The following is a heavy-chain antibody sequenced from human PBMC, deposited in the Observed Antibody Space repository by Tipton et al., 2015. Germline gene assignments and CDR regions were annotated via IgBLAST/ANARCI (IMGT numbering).Heavy chain of an antibody. Sequence: SLRLSCVVSGFSFSTYWMSWVRQAPGKGLEWVANINENGNEKNYVDSVKGRFTISRDNAKNSLFLHMNSLRDEDTALYYCARDARGMDVWGQGTTVTVSS. V-gene: IGHV3-7*03. CDR1: GFSFSTYW. CDR2: INENGNEK. CDR3: ARDARGMDV. J-gene: IGHJ6*02. D-gene: IGHD3-10*01.